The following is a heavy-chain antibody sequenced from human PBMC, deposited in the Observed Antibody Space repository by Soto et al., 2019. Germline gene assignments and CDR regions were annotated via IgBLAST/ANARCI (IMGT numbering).Heavy chain of an antibody. J-gene: IGHJ4*02. CDR1: GFTFSSSA. Sequence: GGSLRLSCAASGFTFSSSAMSWVRQAPGKGLDWVSAISRAGDRTYHADSVKGRFTISRDNSRNTLYLQMNSLRAEDTAVYYCAKIGSYSETSDYYPAYWGQGT. V-gene: IGHV3-23*01. CDR2: ISRAGDRT. CDR3: AKIGSYSETSDYYPAY. D-gene: IGHD3-22*01.